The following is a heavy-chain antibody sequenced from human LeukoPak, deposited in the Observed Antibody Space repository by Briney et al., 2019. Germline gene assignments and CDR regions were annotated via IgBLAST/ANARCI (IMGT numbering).Heavy chain of an antibody. CDR3: AREGAPQLSSYFDH. V-gene: IGHV1-2*02. D-gene: IGHD1-1*01. CDR1: GYTFTAYY. J-gene: IGHJ4*02. CDR2: INPNTGGT. Sequence: ASVKVSCKASGYTFTAYYIHWVRQAPGQGLEWMGWINPNTGGTNFAQRFQGRVTMTRDTSINTAYMELSSLRSDDTAMYYCAREGAPQLSSYFDHWGQGTLVTASS.